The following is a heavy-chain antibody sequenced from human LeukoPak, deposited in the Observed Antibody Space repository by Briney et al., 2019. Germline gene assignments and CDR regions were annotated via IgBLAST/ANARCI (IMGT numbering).Heavy chain of an antibody. CDR2: IYTSGTT. D-gene: IGHD4-17*01. CDR1: GDSFSTYY. Sequence: PSETLSLTCTVSGDSFSTYYWSWIRQPAGKGLEWIGHIYTSGTTNYNPSLKSRVTMSIDTSKNQFSLKLSSITAADTAVYYCARDRIYGLRLSMDVWGKGTTVTVSS. V-gene: IGHV4-4*07. CDR3: ARDRIYGLRLSMDV. J-gene: IGHJ6*04.